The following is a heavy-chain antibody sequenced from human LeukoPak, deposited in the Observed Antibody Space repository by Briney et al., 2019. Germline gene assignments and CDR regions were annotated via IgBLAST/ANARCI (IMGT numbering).Heavy chain of an antibody. V-gene: IGHV4-34*01. D-gene: IGHD4-11*01. CDR3: ARAPAYSNYVLQH. Sequence: SETLSLTCAVYGGSFTKHQWSWIRQPPGKGLEWIGAINDGGSTNYNPSLKSRVTISVDTSKNQFSLRLSSMTAADTAVYYCARAPAYSNYVLQHWGQGTLVTVSS. CDR1: GGSFTKHQ. CDR2: INDGGST. J-gene: IGHJ1*01.